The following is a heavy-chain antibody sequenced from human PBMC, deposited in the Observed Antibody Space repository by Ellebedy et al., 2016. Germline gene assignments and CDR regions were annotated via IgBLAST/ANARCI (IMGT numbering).Heavy chain of an antibody. J-gene: IGHJ4*02. CDR2: LSGSGDNT. CDR1: GFTFSSSA. Sequence: GESLKISCAASGFTFSSSAMTWVRQAPGKGLEWMSSLSGSGDNTYYADSVRGRFTISRDNSKKTLYLDMNSLRVEDTAVYYCAKDSSTGLVYWGQGTVVTVSS. V-gene: IGHV3-23*01. D-gene: IGHD6-19*01. CDR3: AKDSSTGLVY.